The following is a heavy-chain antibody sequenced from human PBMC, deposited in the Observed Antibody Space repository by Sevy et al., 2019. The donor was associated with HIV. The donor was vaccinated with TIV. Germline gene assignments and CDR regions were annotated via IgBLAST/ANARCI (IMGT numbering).Heavy chain of an antibody. D-gene: IGHD4-17*01. V-gene: IGHV4-38-2*01. Sequence: SETLSLTCGVSGYSIRSAYQWGWIRQPPGKGLEWIGSIYPVGNAFYNPSLKSRVTISVDMSKNQFSLNLRSVTAADTAVYYCAEDNTDYGGAYFDSWGPGTLVTVSS. CDR3: AEDNTDYGGAYFDS. J-gene: IGHJ4*02. CDR1: GYSIRSAYQ. CDR2: IYPVGNA.